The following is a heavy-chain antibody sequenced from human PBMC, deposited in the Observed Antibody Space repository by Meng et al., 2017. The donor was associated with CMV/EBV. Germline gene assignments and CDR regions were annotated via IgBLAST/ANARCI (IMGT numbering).Heavy chain of an antibody. CDR2: ISSSGSTI. V-gene: IGHV3-11*04. J-gene: IGHJ6*02. Sequence: GGSLRLSCAASGFTFSDYYMSWIRQAPGKGLEWVSYISSSGSTIYYADSVKGRFTISRDNAKNSLYLQMNSLRAEDTAVYYCARESVAAPPGGYGMDVWGQGTTVTVSS. CDR3: ARESVAAPPGGYGMDV. CDR1: GFTFSDYY. D-gene: IGHD6-6*01.